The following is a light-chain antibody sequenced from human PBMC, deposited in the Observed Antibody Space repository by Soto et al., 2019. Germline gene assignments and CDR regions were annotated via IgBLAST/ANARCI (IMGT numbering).Light chain of an antibody. CDR1: SSDVRGYNY. J-gene: IGLJ2*01. CDR2: EVS. V-gene: IGLV2-14*01. CDR3: SSNTIGSTHVV. Sequence: QSALIQPASVSGSPGQSITISCTGTSSDVRGYNYVSWYQQHPGKAPKLMIFEVSNRPSGVSNRFSGSKSGNTASLTISGLQAEDEADYYCSSNTIGSTHVVFGGGTQLTVL.